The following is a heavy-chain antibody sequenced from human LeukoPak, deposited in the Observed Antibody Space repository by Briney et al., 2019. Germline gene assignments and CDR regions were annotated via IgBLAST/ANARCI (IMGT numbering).Heavy chain of an antibody. CDR2: INPNSGGT. CDR1: GYTFTGYY. Sequence: ASVKVSCKASGYTFTGYYMHWVRQAPGQGLEWMGWINPNSGGTNYAQKFQGRVTMTRDTSISTAYMELSRLRSGDTAVYYCARVGTVDTAMVTLFGDLYYFDYWGQGTLVTVSS. D-gene: IGHD5-18*01. CDR3: ARVGTVDTAMVTLFGDLYYFDY. J-gene: IGHJ4*02. V-gene: IGHV1-2*02.